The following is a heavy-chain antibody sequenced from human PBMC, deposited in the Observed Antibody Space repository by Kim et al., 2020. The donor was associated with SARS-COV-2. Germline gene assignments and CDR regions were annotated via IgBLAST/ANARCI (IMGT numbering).Heavy chain of an antibody. D-gene: IGHD1-7*01. Sequence: SVKVSCKASGGTFSSYAISWVRQAPGQGLEWMGGIIPIFGTANYAQKFQGRVTITADESTSTAYMELSSLRSEDTAVYYCARGGTNWNYGFLGNNWFDPWGQGTLVTVSS. CDR3: ARGGTNWNYGFLGNNWFDP. V-gene: IGHV1-69*13. J-gene: IGHJ5*02. CDR1: GGTFSSYA. CDR2: IIPIFGTA.